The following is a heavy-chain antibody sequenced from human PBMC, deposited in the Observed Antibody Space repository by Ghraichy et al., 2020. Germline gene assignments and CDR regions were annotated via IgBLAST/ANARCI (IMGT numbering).Heavy chain of an antibody. CDR3: AKDGGYCSSTRFSDWSYFDS. CDR1: GFTFSSYG. J-gene: IGHJ4*02. D-gene: IGHD2-2*01. Sequence: GESLNISCAASGFTFSSYGMSWVRQAPGKGLEWVSLISGSGGDTYYTDSVKGRFTISRDNSKSTLYLQMNSLRAEDTAVYYCAKDGGYCSSTRFSDWSYFDSSGQASLVAVSS. V-gene: IGHV3-23*01. CDR2: ISGSGGDT.